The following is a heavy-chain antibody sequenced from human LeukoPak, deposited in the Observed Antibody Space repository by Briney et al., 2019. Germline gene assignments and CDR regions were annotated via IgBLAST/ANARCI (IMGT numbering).Heavy chain of an antibody. D-gene: IGHD5-12*01. CDR2: ISAYNGNT. CDR1: GYTFTSYG. V-gene: IGHV1-18*01. Sequence: ASVKVSCKASGYTFTSYGISWARQAPGQGLEWMGWISAYNGNTNYAQKLQGRVTMTTDTSTSTAYMELRSLRSDDTAVYYCARDRERVVATMGYYWGQGTLVTVSS. CDR3: ARDRERVVATMGYY. J-gene: IGHJ4*02.